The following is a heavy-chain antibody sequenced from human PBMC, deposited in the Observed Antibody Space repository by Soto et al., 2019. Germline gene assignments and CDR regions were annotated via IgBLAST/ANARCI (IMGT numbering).Heavy chain of an antibody. J-gene: IGHJ4*02. V-gene: IGHV3-48*02. Sequence: EVQLVESGGGLVQPGGSLRLSCAASGFTFSSYSMNWVRQAPGKGLEWVSYISSSSSTIYYADSVKGRFTISRDNAKNPLYLQMSCLRDEDTAVYYCARYRGYVEWGQGTLVTVSS. CDR2: ISSSSSTI. CDR1: GFTFSSYS. D-gene: IGHD5-12*01. CDR3: ARYRGYVE.